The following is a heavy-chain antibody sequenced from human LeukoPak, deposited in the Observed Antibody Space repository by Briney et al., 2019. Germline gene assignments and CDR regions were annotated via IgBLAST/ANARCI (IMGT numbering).Heavy chain of an antibody. CDR2: IYSGGST. J-gene: IGHJ4*02. CDR3: AKAPVTTCSGAYCYPFDY. CDR1: GFTVSSNY. D-gene: IGHD2-15*01. V-gene: IGHV3-53*01. Sequence: PGGSLRLSCAASGFTVSSNYMSWVRQAPGKGLAWVSVIYSGGSTYYADSVKGRFTISRDSSKNTLYLQMNSLRAGYAAVYYCAKAPVTTCSGAYCYPFDYWSQGTLVTVSS.